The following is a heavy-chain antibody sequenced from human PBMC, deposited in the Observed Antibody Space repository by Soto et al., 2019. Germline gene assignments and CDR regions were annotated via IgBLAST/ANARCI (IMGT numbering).Heavy chain of an antibody. CDR2: XXYDGTNK. J-gene: IGHJ6*02. CDR3: XXXXXXXXXXXXXXXXXYGMDV. V-gene: IGHV3-30*03. Sequence: QEQLVESGGGVVQPGRSLRLSCAASGFIFRSYGMHWVRQAPGKGLEWVAVXXYDGTNKYHADSVKGRFTISRDNSKNTXXXXXXXXXXXXXXXXXXXXXXXXXXXXXXXXXXXYGMDVWGQGTTVTVPS. CDR1: GFIFRSYG.